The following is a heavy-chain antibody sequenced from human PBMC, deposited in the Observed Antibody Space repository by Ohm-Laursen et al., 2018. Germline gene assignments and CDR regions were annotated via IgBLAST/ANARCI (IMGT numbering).Heavy chain of an antibody. J-gene: IGHJ4*02. CDR2: IYSSGTT. CDR3: ARGLTGWRGYYFDN. Sequence: TLSLTCPVSGGSMSSYYWSWIRQPAGKGLEWIGRIYSSGTTDYNPSLTSRVTMSLDTSKNQFSLKLNSVTAADSAVYFCARGLTGWRGYYFDNWGQGTLVTVSS. D-gene: IGHD3-9*01. V-gene: IGHV4-4*07. CDR1: GGSMSSYY.